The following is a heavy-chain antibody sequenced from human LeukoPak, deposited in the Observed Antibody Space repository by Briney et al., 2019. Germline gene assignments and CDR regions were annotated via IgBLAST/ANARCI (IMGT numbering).Heavy chain of an antibody. V-gene: IGHV3-7*01. J-gene: IGHJ4*02. Sequence: GGSQRLSCAASGFTFSDTCMTWFRQAPGKGLELVATIKEDGSEKYNVDSVKGGFTISRDNAKNSLDLQRNSLRVENTAVYYCARGQGLYWGQGTLVTVSS. D-gene: IGHD3-22*01. CDR1: GFTFSDTC. CDR2: IKEDGSEK. CDR3: ARGQGLY.